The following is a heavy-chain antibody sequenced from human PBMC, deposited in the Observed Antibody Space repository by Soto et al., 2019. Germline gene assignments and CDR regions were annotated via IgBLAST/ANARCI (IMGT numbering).Heavy chain of an antibody. V-gene: IGHV3-9*01. D-gene: IGHD3-22*01. CDR1: GFIFDDYA. J-gene: IGHJ4*02. CDR3: AKDQHNYYDSSGYRNVFDC. Sequence: EVQLVESGGGLVQPGRSLRLSCAASGFIFDDYAMHWVRQVPGKGLEWVSCISWNSNTIVYADSVKGRFTISRDNAKNSLYLQLNSLRPEDTALYYCAKDQHNYYDSSGYRNVFDCWGQGTLVTVSS. CDR2: ISWNSNTI.